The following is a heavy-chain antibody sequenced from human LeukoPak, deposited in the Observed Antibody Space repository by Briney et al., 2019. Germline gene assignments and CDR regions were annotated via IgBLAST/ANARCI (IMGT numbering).Heavy chain of an antibody. CDR3: AKYHTIRSFDY. Sequence: ASVKVSCKASGYTFIGYYMQWVRQAPGQGLEWMGWISPNSGGTNYAQKFQGRVTMTRDTSISTAYMELSGLRSEDTAVYYCAKYHTIRSFDYWGQGTLVTVSS. CDR1: GYTFIGYY. V-gene: IGHV1-2*02. D-gene: IGHD3-3*01. CDR2: ISPNSGGT. J-gene: IGHJ4*02.